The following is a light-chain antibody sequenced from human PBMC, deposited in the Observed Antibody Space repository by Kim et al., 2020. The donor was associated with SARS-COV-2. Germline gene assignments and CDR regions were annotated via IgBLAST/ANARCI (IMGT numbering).Light chain of an antibody. Sequence: EIVMTQSPATLSVSPGERATLSCRASQSVSSNLAWYQQKPGQAPRLLIYGASTRATGIPARFSGSGSGTEFTLTISSLQSEDFAVYYCQQYNNWPPRGGGTFGQGTKVDIK. CDR1: QSVSSN. CDR3: QQYNNWPPRGGGT. J-gene: IGKJ1*01. CDR2: GAS. V-gene: IGKV3-15*01.